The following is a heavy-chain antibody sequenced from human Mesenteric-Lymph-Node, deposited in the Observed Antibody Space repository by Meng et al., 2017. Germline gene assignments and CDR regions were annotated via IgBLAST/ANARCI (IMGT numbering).Heavy chain of an antibody. CDR2: ISAYNGNT. Sequence: ASVKVSCKASGYTFTSYGISWVRQAPGQGLECMGWISAYNGNTNYAQKLQGRVTMTTDTSTSTAYMELRSLRSDDTAVYYCARPDYYDSSGRNYYFDYWGQGTLVTVSS. D-gene: IGHD3-22*01. V-gene: IGHV1-18*01. CDR1: GYTFTSYG. CDR3: ARPDYYDSSGRNYYFDY. J-gene: IGHJ4*02.